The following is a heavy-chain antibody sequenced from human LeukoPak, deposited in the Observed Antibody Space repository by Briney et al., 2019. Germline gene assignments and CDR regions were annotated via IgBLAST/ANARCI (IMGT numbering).Heavy chain of an antibody. CDR1: GGSISSSDYY. D-gene: IGHD3-16*02. CDR3: ARQRITFGGVISIFDS. CDR2: ISYSGST. V-gene: IGHV4-39*01. J-gene: IGHJ4*02. Sequence: SGTLSLTCTVSGGSISSSDYYWGWIRQPPGKGLEWIGSISYSGSTYYNPSLKSRITISVDTSKNQFSLRVSSLTAADTAVYYCARQRITFGGVISIFDSWGQGTLVTVSS.